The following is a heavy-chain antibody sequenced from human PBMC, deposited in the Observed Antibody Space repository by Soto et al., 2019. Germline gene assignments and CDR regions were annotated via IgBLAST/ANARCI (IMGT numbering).Heavy chain of an antibody. Sequence: LSLTCSAYGGSFSGHYCSWIRQPPGKGLEWIGEIHRSGSTNYNPPFERRVTMSLDTSKSQCSLKLSSVTAADTDVYYCARGQDAAKVGYWGLGTLVTVSS. CDR1: GGSFSGHY. J-gene: IGHJ4*02. CDR3: ARGQDAAKVGY. CDR2: IHRSGST. V-gene: IGHV4-34*01. D-gene: IGHD5-18*01.